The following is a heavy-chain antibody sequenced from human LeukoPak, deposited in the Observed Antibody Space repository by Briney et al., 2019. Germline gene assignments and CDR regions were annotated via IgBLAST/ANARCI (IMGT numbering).Heavy chain of an antibody. CDR2: IIPIFGTA. V-gene: IGHV1-69*13. J-gene: IGHJ3*02. CDR1: GGTLSSYA. Sequence: EASVKVSCKASGGTLSSYAISWVRQAPGQGLEWMGGIIPIFGTANYAQKFQGRVTITADESTSTAYMELSSLRSEDTAVYYCARVALELTPYDAFDIWGQGTMVTVSS. D-gene: IGHD1-7*01. CDR3: ARVALELTPYDAFDI.